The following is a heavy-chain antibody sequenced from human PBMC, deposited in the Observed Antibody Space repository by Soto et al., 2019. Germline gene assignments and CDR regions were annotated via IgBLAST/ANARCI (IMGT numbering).Heavy chain of an antibody. CDR1: GDTFSSYA. CDR3: ARDGSGYRSRASPMDV. CDR2: LIPIFGTA. Sequence: QVQLVQSGAEVKKPGSSMKVSCKASGDTFSSYAISWVRQAPGQGLEWMGGLIPIFGTANYAQKFQGRVTITADESTSTAYMELSSLRSEDTAVYYCARDGSGYRSRASPMDVWGQGTTVTVSS. J-gene: IGHJ6*02. V-gene: IGHV1-69*01. D-gene: IGHD3-22*01.